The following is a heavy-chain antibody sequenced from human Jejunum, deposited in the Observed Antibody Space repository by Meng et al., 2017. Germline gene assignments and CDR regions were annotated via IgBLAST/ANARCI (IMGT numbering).Heavy chain of an antibody. J-gene: IGHJ4*02. D-gene: IGHD3-10*01. CDR1: GYTFTRFG. Sequence: QVQLVQSGAEVKQPGASVKVSCKASGYTFTRFGISWVRQAPGQGLEWMGWISPYNGDTNYAQKLQGRVTLTTDTSTSTAYMELRSLRSDDTAMYYCARDLGNGEDYWGQGTLVTVSS. CDR2: ISPYNGDT. V-gene: IGHV1-18*01. CDR3: ARDLGNGEDY.